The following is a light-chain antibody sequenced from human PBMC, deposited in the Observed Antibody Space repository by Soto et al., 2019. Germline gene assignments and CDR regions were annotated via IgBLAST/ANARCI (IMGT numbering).Light chain of an antibody. CDR2: EVT. J-gene: IGLJ2*01. CDR1: SSDVGGYNY. CDR3: ASYAGNNVR. V-gene: IGLV2-8*01. Sequence: QSALTQPPSASGSPGQSVAISCTGTSSDVGGYNYVSWFQQHPGKAPKLMIYEVTKLPSGVPDRFSGSKSGNTASLTVSGIQAEDGADYCCASYAGNNVRFGGGTKLTVL.